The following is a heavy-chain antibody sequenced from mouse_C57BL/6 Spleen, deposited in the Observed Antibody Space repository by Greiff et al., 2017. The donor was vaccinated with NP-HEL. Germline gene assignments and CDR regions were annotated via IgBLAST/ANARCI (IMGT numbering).Heavy chain of an antibody. CDR2: IDPSDSET. J-gene: IGHJ4*01. V-gene: IGHV1-52*01. D-gene: IGHD2-1*01. Sequence: QVQLQQPGAELVRPGSSVKLSCKASGYTFTSYWMHWVKQRPIQGLEWIGNIDPSDSETHYNQKFKDKATLTVDKSSSTVYMQLSSLTSEDSAVYYCARRGSTMVNYYAMDYWGQGTSVTVSS. CDR3: ARRGSTMVNYYAMDY. CDR1: GYTFTSYW.